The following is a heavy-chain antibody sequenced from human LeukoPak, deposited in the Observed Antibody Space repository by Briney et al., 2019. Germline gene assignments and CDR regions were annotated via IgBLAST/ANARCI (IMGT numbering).Heavy chain of an antibody. Sequence: ASVKVSCKASGYTFTTYYMHWVRQAPGQGLVWMGLINPSGGGTRYAQKFQGRVTMTRDTSTSTVYMELSSLRSEDTAVYYCASGYKMVSVFDHWGQGTLVTVSS. CDR2: INPSGGGT. J-gene: IGHJ4*02. CDR3: ASGYKMVSVFDH. D-gene: IGHD5-24*01. V-gene: IGHV1-46*01. CDR1: GYTFTTYY.